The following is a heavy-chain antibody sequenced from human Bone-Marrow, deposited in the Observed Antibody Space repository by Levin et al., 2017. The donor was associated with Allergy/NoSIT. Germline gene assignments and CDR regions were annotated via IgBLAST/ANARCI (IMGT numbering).Heavy chain of an antibody. Sequence: SETLSLTCTVSGDSVSSDTYYWSWIRQPPGKGLEWIGFIYYSGSTSYNPSLKSRVTISVDTSRNQFSLTRTSVTAADTAVYYCARGGNLYYYGAGRSFHHWGQGTLVTVSS. CDR1: GDSVSSDTYY. CDR2: IYYSGST. CDR3: ARGGNLYYYGAGRSFHH. V-gene: IGHV4-61*01. J-gene: IGHJ1*01. D-gene: IGHD3-10*01.